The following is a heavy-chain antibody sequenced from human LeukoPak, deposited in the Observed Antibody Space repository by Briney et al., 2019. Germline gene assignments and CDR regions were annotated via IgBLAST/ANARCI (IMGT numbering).Heavy chain of an antibody. D-gene: IGHD2-8*01. Sequence: ASVKVSCKASGYTFTGYYMHWVRQAPGQGLEWMGWINPNSGGANYAQKFQGRVTMTRDTSISTAYMELSRLRSDDTAVYYCARDRRRYCTNGVCRGGWFDPWGQGTLVTVSS. CDR2: INPNSGGA. CDR1: GYTFTGYY. V-gene: IGHV1-2*02. CDR3: ARDRRRYCTNGVCRGGWFDP. J-gene: IGHJ5*02.